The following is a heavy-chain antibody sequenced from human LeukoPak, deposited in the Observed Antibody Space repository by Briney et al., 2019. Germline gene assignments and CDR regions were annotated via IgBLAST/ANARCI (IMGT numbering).Heavy chain of an antibody. Sequence: GGSLRLSCAASGFTFSDYYMSWIRQAPGKGLEWVSSISSSSSYIYYADSVKGRFTISRDNAKNSLYLQMNSLRAEDTAVYYCAREGKTMVRGVINFLDYWGQGTLVTVSS. CDR1: GFTFSDYY. J-gene: IGHJ4*02. D-gene: IGHD3-10*01. V-gene: IGHV3-11*06. CDR3: AREGKTMVRGVINFLDY. CDR2: ISSSSSYI.